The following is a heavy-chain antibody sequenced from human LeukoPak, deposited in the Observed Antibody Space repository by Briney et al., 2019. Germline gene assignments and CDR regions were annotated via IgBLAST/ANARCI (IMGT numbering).Heavy chain of an antibody. CDR2: INPTGTTT. CDR3: ARDNSVGDTAWWFDP. Sequence: GASVKVSCKASGYTFINNWMHWVRQAPGQGLEWVGLINPTGTTTLYAQKFQGRVTLTRDMSTSTDYMELRSLKSEDTAVYYCARDNSVGDTAWWFDPWGQGTLVTVSS. J-gene: IGHJ5*02. V-gene: IGHV1-46*01. D-gene: IGHD1-26*01. CDR1: GYTFINNW.